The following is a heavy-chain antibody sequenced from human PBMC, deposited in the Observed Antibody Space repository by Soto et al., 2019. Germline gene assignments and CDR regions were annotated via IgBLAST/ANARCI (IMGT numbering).Heavy chain of an antibody. CDR2: INPNSGGT. D-gene: IGHD3-3*01. Sequence: ASVKVSCKASGYTFTGYYMHWVRQAPGQGLEWMGWINPNSGGTSYAQKFQGRVTMTRDTSISTAYMELSRLRSDDTAVYYCARTFWSGYFHFDYWGQGTLVTVSS. V-gene: IGHV1-2*02. CDR1: GYTFTGYY. CDR3: ARTFWSGYFHFDY. J-gene: IGHJ4*02.